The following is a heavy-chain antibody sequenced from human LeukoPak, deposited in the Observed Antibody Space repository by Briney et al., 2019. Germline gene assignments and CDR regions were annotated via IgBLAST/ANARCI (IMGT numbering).Heavy chain of an antibody. J-gene: IGHJ4*02. Sequence: PSETLSLTCTVSGASISDYYWSWMRQPPGKGLEWIGYIYYSGSTDCNPSLKSRVTISVDMSKNQFSLKLSSVTAADTAVYYCVRHNSDWNIDSWGQGTLVTVSS. D-gene: IGHD1/OR15-1a*01. CDR3: VRHNSDWNIDS. CDR2: IYYSGST. CDR1: GASISDYY. V-gene: IGHV4-59*08.